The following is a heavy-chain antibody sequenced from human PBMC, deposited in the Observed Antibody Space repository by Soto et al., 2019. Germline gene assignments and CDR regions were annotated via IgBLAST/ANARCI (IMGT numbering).Heavy chain of an antibody. V-gene: IGHV1-18*01. J-gene: IGHJ6*02. Sequence: ASVQVSCKASGYTFTRYGISWVRQAPGQGLEWMGWISGYNGDTNYAQKFQGRVSMTIDTSTTTAYIELRSLTSDDTAVYYCAKNGQPPYYYYGLDVWGQGTKVTVSS. D-gene: IGHD2-8*01. CDR1: GYTFTRYG. CDR3: AKNGQPPYYYYGLDV. CDR2: ISGYNGDT.